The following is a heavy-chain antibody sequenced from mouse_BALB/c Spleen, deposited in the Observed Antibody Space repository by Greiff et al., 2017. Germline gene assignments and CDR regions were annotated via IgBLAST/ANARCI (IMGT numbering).Heavy chain of an antibody. Sequence: VQLKESGPGLVKPSQSLSLTCTVTGYSITSDYAWNWIRQFPGNKLEWMGYISYSGSTSYNPSLKSRISITRDTSKNQFFLQLNSVTTEDTATYYCARKDRPSWFAYWGQGTLVTVSA. D-gene: IGHD2-14*01. V-gene: IGHV3-2*02. CDR3: ARKDRPSWFAY. J-gene: IGHJ3*01. CDR1: GYSITSDYA. CDR2: ISYSGST.